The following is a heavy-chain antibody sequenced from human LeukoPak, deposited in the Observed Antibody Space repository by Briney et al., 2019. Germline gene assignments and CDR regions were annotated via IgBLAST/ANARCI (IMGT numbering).Heavy chain of an antibody. J-gene: IGHJ4*02. CDR1: GYTFTSYY. CDR3: ATPLERRDGYNYFDY. Sequence: ASVKVFCKASGYTFTSYYMHWVRQAPGQGLEWMGIINPSGGSTSYAQKFQGRVTMTRDTSTSTVYMELSSLRSEDTAVYYCATPLERRDGYNYFDYWGQGTLVTVSS. CDR2: INPSGGST. V-gene: IGHV1-46*01. D-gene: IGHD5-24*01.